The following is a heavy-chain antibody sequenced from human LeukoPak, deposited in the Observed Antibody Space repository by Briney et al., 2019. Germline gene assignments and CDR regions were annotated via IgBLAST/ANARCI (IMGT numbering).Heavy chain of an antibody. D-gene: IGHD6-19*01. CDR1: GFTFSSYA. V-gene: IGHV3-30-3*01. Sequence: GGSLRLSCAASGFTFSSYAMHWVRQAPGKGLEWVAVISYDGSNKYYPDSVKGQFTISRDNSKNTLYLQMNSLRPEDTAVYYCARDIYSSGPGAMDVWGQGTTVTVSS. CDR2: ISYDGSNK. CDR3: ARDIYSSGPGAMDV. J-gene: IGHJ6*02.